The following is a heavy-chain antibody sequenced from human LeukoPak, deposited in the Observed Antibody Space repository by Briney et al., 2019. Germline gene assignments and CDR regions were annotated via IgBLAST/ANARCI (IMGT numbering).Heavy chain of an antibody. V-gene: IGHV3-23*01. CDR3: AKDQQLEPFHY. CDR2: TKGNGGST. Sequence: GGSLRLSCAASGFTFTDYAMNWVRQAPGKGLEWVASTKGNGGSTNYTDSVKDRFTISRDNSKNALYLQMNSLRAEDTAMYYCAKDQQLEPFHYWGQGTLVTVSS. J-gene: IGHJ4*02. D-gene: IGHD1-1*01. CDR1: GFTFTDYA.